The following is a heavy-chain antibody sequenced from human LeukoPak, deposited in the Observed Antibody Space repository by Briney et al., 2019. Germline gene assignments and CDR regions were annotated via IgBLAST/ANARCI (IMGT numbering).Heavy chain of an antibody. CDR2: IIPIFGTA. CDR1: GGTFSSYA. CDR3: ARGLTDFWSGYYPATYYMDV. D-gene: IGHD3-3*01. V-gene: IGHV1-69*01. Sequence: SVKVSCKASGGTFSSYAISWVRQAPGQGLEWMGGIIPIFGTANYAQKFQGRVTNTADESTSTAYMELSSLRSEDTAVYYCARGLTDFWSGYYPATYYMDVWGKGTTVTVSS. J-gene: IGHJ6*03.